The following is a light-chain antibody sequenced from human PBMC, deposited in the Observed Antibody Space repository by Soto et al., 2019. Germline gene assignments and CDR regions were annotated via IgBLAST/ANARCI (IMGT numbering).Light chain of an antibody. J-gene: IGKJ4*01. CDR3: QQYEKWPLT. CDR2: GAS. V-gene: IGKV3-15*01. Sequence: EIVMTQSPATLSVSPGERVTLSCRASQSVGRSLAWYQQKAGQAPRLLIYGASTRATGTPVRFSGSGSGTEFSLNISSLQSEDFVVYCCQQYEKWPLTFGGGTKVEIK. CDR1: QSVGRS.